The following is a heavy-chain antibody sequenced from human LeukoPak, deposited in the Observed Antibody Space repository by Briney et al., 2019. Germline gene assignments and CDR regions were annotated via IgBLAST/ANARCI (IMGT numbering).Heavy chain of an antibody. Sequence: GGSLKLSCGAYGFTFSNAWMSWVRQAPGKGLEWVGRIKSKTDGGTTDYAAPVKGRFTISRNDSKNTLYLQMNSLKTEDTAVYYCTRDNAVRGVEVDYWGQGTLVTVSS. CDR3: TRDNAVRGVEVDY. J-gene: IGHJ4*02. CDR2: IKSKTDGGTT. CDR1: GFTFSNAW. D-gene: IGHD3-10*01. V-gene: IGHV3-15*01.